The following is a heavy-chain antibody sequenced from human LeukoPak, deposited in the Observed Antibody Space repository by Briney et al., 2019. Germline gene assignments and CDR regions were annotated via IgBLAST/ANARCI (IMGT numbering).Heavy chain of an antibody. CDR3: ARQISATAIDY. D-gene: IGHD5-24*01. V-gene: IGHV1-18*01. J-gene: IGHJ4*02. CDR1: GYTFTSYG. CDR2: INAYNGNT. Sequence: ASVKVSCKASGYTFTSYGITWVRQAPGQGLEWMGWINAYNGNTNYAQKVQGRVTMTTDTSTSTAYMELRSLRSDDTAVYYCARQISATAIDYWGQGTLVTVSS.